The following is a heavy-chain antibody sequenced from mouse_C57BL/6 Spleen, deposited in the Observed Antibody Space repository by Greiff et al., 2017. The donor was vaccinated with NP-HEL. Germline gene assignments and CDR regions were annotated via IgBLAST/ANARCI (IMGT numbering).Heavy chain of an antibody. J-gene: IGHJ4*01. V-gene: IGHV1-52*01. CDR1: GYTFTSYW. CDR3: ARDYGSSSDAMDY. Sequence: VQLQQPGAELVRPGSSVKLSCKASGYTFTSYWMHWVKQRPIQGLEWIGNIDPSDSETHYNQKFKDKATLTVDKSSSTAYMQLSSLTSEDSAVYYCARDYGSSSDAMDYWGQGTSVTVSS. CDR2: IDPSDSET. D-gene: IGHD1-1*01.